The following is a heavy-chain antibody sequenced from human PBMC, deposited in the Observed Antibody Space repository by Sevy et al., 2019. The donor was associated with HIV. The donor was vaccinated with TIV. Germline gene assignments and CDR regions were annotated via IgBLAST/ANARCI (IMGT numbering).Heavy chain of an antibody. D-gene: IGHD2-15*01. CDR2: ISGSGGST. Sequence: GGSLRLSCAASGFTFSSYAMSWVRQAPGKGLEWVSAISGSGGSTYYADSVKGRFTISRDNSKNTLYLQRNSLRAEDTAVYYCAKDRAVVVVAATPLHSWGQGTLVTVSS. V-gene: IGHV3-23*01. CDR1: GFTFSSYA. CDR3: AKDRAVVVVAATPLHS. J-gene: IGHJ4*02.